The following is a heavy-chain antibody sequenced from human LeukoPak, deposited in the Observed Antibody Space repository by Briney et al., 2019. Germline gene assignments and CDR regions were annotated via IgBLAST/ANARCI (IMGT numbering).Heavy chain of an antibody. CDR1: GGSISTYY. J-gene: IGHJ4*02. CDR2: IYYTGST. Sequence: SETLSLTCTVSGGSISTYYWSWIRQPPGKGLDWIGFIYYTGSTNYNPSLKSRVIISLDTSKNQFSLKLTSVTAADTAVYYCARSGYSYASGYYFDFSGQGTLVTVSS. CDR3: ARSGYSYASGYYFDF. V-gene: IGHV4-59*01. D-gene: IGHD5-18*01.